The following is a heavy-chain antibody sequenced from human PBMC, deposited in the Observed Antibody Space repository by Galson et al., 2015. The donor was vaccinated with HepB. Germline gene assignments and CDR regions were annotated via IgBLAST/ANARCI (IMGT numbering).Heavy chain of an antibody. V-gene: IGHV1-69*13. Sequence: SVKVSCKASGGTFSSYAISWVRQAPGQGLEWMGGIIAIFGTANYAQKFQGRVTITADESTSTAYMELSSLRSEDTAVYYCARDQFYYDFWSGYYRYYYYYGMDVWGQGTTVTVSS. CDR3: ARDQFYYDFWSGYYRYYYYYGMDV. J-gene: IGHJ6*02. CDR1: GGTFSSYA. D-gene: IGHD3-3*01. CDR2: IIAIFGTA.